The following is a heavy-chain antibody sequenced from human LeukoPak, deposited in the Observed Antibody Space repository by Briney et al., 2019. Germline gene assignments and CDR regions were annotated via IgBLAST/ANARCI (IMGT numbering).Heavy chain of an antibody. Sequence: ASVKVSCKASGYTFTGYYMHWVRQAPGQGLEWMAWINPHRGVTNYAQKFQGRVTVTRDTSISTAYMELSRLRSDDMAIYYCARELVGATGHDAFDIWGQGTMVTVSS. V-gene: IGHV1-2*02. D-gene: IGHD1-26*01. CDR3: ARELVGATGHDAFDI. J-gene: IGHJ3*02. CDR1: GYTFTGYY. CDR2: INPHRGVT.